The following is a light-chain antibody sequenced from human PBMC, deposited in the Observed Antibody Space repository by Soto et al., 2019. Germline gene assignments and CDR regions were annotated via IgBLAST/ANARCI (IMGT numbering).Light chain of an antibody. CDR3: SLYAGNNLLV. J-gene: IGLJ2*01. V-gene: IGLV2-8*01. CDR1: SSDVGGYNY. Sequence: QSVLTQPPSASGSPGQSVTISCTGTSSDVGGYNYVSWYQQHPGKAPRLMIYEVNKRPSGVPYRFSGSKSGNTASLTVSGLQADDEAVYYCSLYAGNNLLVFGGGTKLTVL. CDR2: EVN.